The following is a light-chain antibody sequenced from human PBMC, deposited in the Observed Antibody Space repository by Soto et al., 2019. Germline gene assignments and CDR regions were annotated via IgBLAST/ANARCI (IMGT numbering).Light chain of an antibody. CDR3: QQSYNTPYT. CDR1: QSISNF. Sequence: DIQMTQSPSSLSPSVGDRVTITCRTSQSISNFLNWFQQKPGRAPDLLIYAASSLHTGVPSRFTGSGSGTYFTLTITNLQPEDFATYYCQQSYNTPYTFGQGSKLEI. CDR2: AAS. J-gene: IGKJ2*01. V-gene: IGKV1-39*01.